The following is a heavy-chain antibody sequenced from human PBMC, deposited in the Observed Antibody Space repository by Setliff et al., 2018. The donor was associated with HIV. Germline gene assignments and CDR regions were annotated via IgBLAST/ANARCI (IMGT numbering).Heavy chain of an antibody. D-gene: IGHD3-22*01. CDR3: AREVGDSSGYYYRNYYFDS. CDR1: GFTFSSYA. CDR2: ISYDGSNK. J-gene: IGHJ4*02. V-gene: IGHV3-30*07. Sequence: PGGSLRLSCAASGFTFSSYAMHRVRQAPGKGLEWVAVISYDGSNKYYADSVKGRFTISRDNSKNTLYLQMNSLGAEDTAVYYCAREVGDSSGYYYRNYYFDSWGQGTLVTV.